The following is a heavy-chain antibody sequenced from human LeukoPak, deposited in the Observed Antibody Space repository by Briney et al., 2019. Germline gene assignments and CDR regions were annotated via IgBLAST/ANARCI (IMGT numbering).Heavy chain of an antibody. V-gene: IGHV4-34*01. CDR3: ANLLSMVRGVIRYYGMDV. J-gene: IGHJ6*02. D-gene: IGHD3-10*01. CDR2: INHSGST. Sequence: SETLSLTCAVYGGSFSGYYWSWIRQPPGKGLEWIGEINHSGSTNYNPSLKSRVTISVDTSKNQSSLKLSSVTAADTAVYYCANLLSMVRGVIRYYGMDVWGQGTTVTVSS. CDR1: GGSFSGYY.